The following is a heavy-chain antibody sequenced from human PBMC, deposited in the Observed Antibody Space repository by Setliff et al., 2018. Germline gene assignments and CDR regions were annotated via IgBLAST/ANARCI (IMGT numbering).Heavy chain of an antibody. CDR1: DDSFTSSRYY. CDR2: ISYSGTH. J-gene: IGHJ4*01. V-gene: IGHV4-39*01. CDR3: VRPGGTTVVARHFDY. D-gene: IGHD2-15*01. Sequence: KPSETLSLTCTVSDDSFTSSRYYWGWIRQAPGSGLEWIGSISYSGTHYYNASVESRVTISIDTSRNQFSLELRSVTVADTATYYCVRPGGTTVVARHFDYWGSGILVTVSS.